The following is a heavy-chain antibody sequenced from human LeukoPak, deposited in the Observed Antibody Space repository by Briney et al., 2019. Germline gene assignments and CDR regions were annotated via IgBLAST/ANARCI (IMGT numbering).Heavy chain of an antibody. V-gene: IGHV3-30*03. CDR2: ISYDGSNK. J-gene: IGHJ6*03. CDR1: GFTFSSSD. Sequence: GGSLRLSCAASGFTFSSSDMHWVRQAPGKGLEWVAVISYDGSNKYYVDSVKGRFTISRDNSKNSLYLQMNSLGAEDTAVYYCARDKVTTYYYYMDVWGKGTTVTVSS. CDR3: ARDKVTTYYYYMDV. D-gene: IGHD4-11*01.